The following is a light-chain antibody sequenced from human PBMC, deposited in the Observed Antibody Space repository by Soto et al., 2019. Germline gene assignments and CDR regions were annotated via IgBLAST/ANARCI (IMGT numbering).Light chain of an antibody. CDR2: GAS. CDR3: QRYNKWPSST. V-gene: IGKV3D-15*01. J-gene: IGKJ5*01. Sequence: TKFPCTLSLFLGETATLSCRASQRVSSNYLAWYQQKPGQAPRLLIYGASRRATGIPARFSGSGSGTEFALTISSMQSEDFAVYYCQRYNKWPSSTFGQGTRLEIK. CDR1: QRVSSN.